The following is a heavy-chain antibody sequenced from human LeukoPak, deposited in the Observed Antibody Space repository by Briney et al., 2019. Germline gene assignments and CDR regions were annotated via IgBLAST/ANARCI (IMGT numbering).Heavy chain of an antibody. CDR3: ARGDRSVGATLLLGGEY. V-gene: IGHV3-20*04. CDR1: GFTFDDYG. CDR2: INWNGGST. Sequence: GGSLRLSCAASGFTFDDYGMSWVRQAPGKGLEWVSGINWNGGSTGYADSVKGRFTISRDNAKNSLYLQMNSLRAEDTALYYCARGDRSVGATLLLGGEYWGQGTLVTVSS. D-gene: IGHD1-26*01. J-gene: IGHJ4*02.